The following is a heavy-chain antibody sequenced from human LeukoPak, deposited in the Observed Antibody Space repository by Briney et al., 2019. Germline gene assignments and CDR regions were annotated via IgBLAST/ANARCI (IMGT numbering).Heavy chain of an antibody. V-gene: IGHV4-4*07. Sequence: SGTLSLTCTVSGGSISSYYWSWIRQPAGKGLEWIGRIYTSGSTNYNPSLKSRVTMSVDTSKNQFSLKLSSVTAADTAVYYCARDIYDSSGYSLIDYWGQGTLVTVSS. CDR3: ARDIYDSSGYSLIDY. J-gene: IGHJ4*02. CDR1: GGSISSYY. D-gene: IGHD3-22*01. CDR2: IYTSGST.